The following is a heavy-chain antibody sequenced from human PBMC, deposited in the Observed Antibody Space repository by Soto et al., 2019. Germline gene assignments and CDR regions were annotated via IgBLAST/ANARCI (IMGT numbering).Heavy chain of an antibody. V-gene: IGHV4-59*01. J-gene: IGHJ4*02. CDR1: GDSISSYY. CDR2: LYYGRSA. D-gene: IGHD3-22*01. Sequence: QVQLQESGPGLVKPSETLSLTCAVSGDSISSYYCMWIRQPPGKGLESIGYLYYGRSANYNPSLTSRITLSVDTSTNQCPLTLSSMTAADTAVYYCALRSMAVVPEYWGQGTLGTVSS. CDR3: ALRSMAVVPEY.